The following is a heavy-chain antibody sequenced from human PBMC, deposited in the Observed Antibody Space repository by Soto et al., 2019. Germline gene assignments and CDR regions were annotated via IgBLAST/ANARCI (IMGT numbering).Heavy chain of an antibody. CDR2: ISYDGSNK. CDR1: GFTFSSYG. CDR3: AKARSYTIFGMVIGTSSDGMDV. D-gene: IGHD3-3*01. Sequence: QVQLVESGGGVVQPGRSLRLSCAASGFTFSSYGMHWVRQAPGKGLEWVAVISYDGSNKYYADSVKGRFTISRDNSKNTLYLQMNSLRAEATAVYYCAKARSYTIFGMVIGTSSDGMDVWGQGTTVTVSS. J-gene: IGHJ6*02. V-gene: IGHV3-30*18.